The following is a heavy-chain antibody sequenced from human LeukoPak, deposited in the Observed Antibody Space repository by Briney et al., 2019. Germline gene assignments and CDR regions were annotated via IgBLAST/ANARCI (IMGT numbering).Heavy chain of an antibody. D-gene: IGHD6-19*01. CDR1: GSFISSYS. V-gene: IGHV4-59*08. CDR3: ARHLSSGWYYYFDY. Sequence: PSETLSLTCTVAGSFISSYSWSWIRQPPGKGLEWIGYIYYSGSTNYNPSLKSRVTISIDTSKNQFSLKLSSVTAADTAVYYCARHLSSGWYYYFDYWGQGTLVTVSS. J-gene: IGHJ4*02. CDR2: IYYSGST.